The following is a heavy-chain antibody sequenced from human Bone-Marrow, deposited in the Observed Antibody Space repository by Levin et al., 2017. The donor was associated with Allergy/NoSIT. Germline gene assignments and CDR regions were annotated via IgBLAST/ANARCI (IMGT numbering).Heavy chain of an antibody. CDR1: GFTFSDYY. CDR3: ATSGYYDMLTGYHYYYYAMDV. D-gene: IGHD3-9*01. CDR2: ISSSGDTI. Sequence: SCAASGFTFSDYYMSWIRQAPGKGLEWVSYISSSGDTIFYADAVKGRFTISRDNAKNSLDLQMNSLRVEDTAVYYCATSGYYDMLTGYHYYYYAMDVWGQGTTVTVSS. V-gene: IGHV3-11*01. J-gene: IGHJ6*02.